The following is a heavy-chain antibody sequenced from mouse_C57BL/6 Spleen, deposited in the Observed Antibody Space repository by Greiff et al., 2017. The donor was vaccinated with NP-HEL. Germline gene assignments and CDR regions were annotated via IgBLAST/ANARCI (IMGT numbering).Heavy chain of an antibody. D-gene: IGHD1-1*01. J-gene: IGHJ2*01. CDR3: TRSTVDYFDY. CDR2: IDPETGGT. CDR1: GYTFTDYE. Sequence: QVQLKESGAELVRPGASVTLSCKASGYTFTDYEMHWVKQTPVHGLEWIGAIDPETGGTAYNQKFKGKAILTADKSSSTAYMELRSLTSEDSAVYYCTRSTVDYFDYWGQGTTLTVSS. V-gene: IGHV1-15*01.